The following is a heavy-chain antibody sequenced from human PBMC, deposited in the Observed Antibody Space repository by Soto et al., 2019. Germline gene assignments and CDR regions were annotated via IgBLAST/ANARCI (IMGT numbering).Heavy chain of an antibody. V-gene: IGHV3-21*01. CDR2: IGTRSDI. J-gene: IGHJ6*02. CDR1: GFTFDSFA. CDR3: AREETAWPLAYGLDV. D-gene: IGHD2-21*02. Sequence: GGSLRLSCAASGFTFDSFAMTWVRQAPGKGLEWVSSIGTRSDIYYADSVKGRFTISRDNAKNSLSLQMNSMTAEDTAVYYCAREETAWPLAYGLDVWGQGTTVTVSS.